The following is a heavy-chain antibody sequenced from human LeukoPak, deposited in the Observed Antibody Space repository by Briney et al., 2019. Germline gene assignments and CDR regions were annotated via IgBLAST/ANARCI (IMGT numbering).Heavy chain of an antibody. CDR2: IRYGGSNK. Sequence: GGSLRLSCAASGFTFSSYGMHWVRQAPGKGLEGVAFIRYGGSNKYYADSVKGRFTITRDNSKNTLYLQMNSLRAEDTAVYYCAKDLAYCSGGSCFWGKGTTVTVSS. V-gene: IGHV3-30*02. CDR3: AKDLAYCSGGSCF. J-gene: IGHJ6*04. CDR1: GFTFSSYG. D-gene: IGHD2-15*01.